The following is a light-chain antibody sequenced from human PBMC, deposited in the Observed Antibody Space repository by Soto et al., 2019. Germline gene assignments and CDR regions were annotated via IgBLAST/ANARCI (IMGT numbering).Light chain of an antibody. V-gene: IGKV2-28*01. CDR3: MQALQTPYT. CDR2: LGS. J-gene: IGKJ2*01. CDR1: QSLLHSNGYNY. Sequence: DIVMTQSPLSLPVTPGEPASISCRSSQSLLHSNGYNYLDWYLQKPGQSPQLLIYLGSNRASGVPDRFSGSGSGTDFKLKISRVEAEDVGVYYCMQALQTPYTFGQGTKVDIK.